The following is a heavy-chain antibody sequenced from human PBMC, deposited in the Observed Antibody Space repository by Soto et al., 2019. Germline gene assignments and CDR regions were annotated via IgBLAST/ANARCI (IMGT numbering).Heavy chain of an antibody. Sequence: ASVKVSCKASGYTFTSYYMHWVRQAPGQGLEWMGIINPSGGSTSYAQKFQGRVTMTRDTSTSTVYMELSSLRSEDTAVYYCARDGGARVVSKSYYYYMDVWGKGTTVTVSS. D-gene: IGHD3-3*01. CDR3: ARDGGARVVSKSYYYYMDV. CDR2: INPSGGST. J-gene: IGHJ6*03. V-gene: IGHV1-46*03. CDR1: GYTFTSYY.